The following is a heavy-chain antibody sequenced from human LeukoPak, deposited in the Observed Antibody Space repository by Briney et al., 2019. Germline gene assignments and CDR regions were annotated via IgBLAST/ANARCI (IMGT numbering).Heavy chain of an antibody. D-gene: IGHD3-22*01. CDR1: GFSFKKYG. CDR2: MQYGGTDK. Sequence: PGGSLRLSCTASGFSFKKYGIHWVRQAPGKGLECVTFMQYGGTDKLYADSVKGRFTISRDNSKNTVYLQMNSLRSEDTAVYYCARDFPYDSSGYYWVEHWGGDYWGQGTLVTVSS. CDR3: ARDFPYDSSGYYWVEHWGGDY. V-gene: IGHV3-30*02. J-gene: IGHJ4*02.